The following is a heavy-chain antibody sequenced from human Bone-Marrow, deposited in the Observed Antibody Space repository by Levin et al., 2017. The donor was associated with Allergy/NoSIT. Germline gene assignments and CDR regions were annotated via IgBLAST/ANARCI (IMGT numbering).Heavy chain of an antibody. CDR2: ISASGYGS. V-gene: IGHV3-23*01. CDR3: AKGMNFYFYYGLDV. D-gene: IGHD3-3*01. J-gene: IGHJ6*02. CDR1: GFISSSHG. Sequence: TGGSLRLSCATSGFISSSHGMTWVRQAPGKGLEWVSGISASGYGSSYADSVKGRFTVSRDIVKNTVYLQMNSLRVEDTAVYYCAKGMNFYFYYGLDVWGQGTTVIVSS.